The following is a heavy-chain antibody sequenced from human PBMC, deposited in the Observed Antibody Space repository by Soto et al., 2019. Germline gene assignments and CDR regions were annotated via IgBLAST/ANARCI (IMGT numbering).Heavy chain of an antibody. V-gene: IGHV4-31*11. CDR2: IYYSGST. D-gene: IGHD6-6*01. CDR1: GCSISSGGYY. CDR3: ARLERCSSSAADVFDI. J-gene: IGHJ3*02. Sequence: SETLTLPCAVSGCSISSGGYYWSWIRQHTGKGLEWIGYIYYSGSTYYNPSLKSRVTISVDTYKNQFSLKLSSVTAADTAVYYWARLERCSSSAADVFDILGPGTMVNV.